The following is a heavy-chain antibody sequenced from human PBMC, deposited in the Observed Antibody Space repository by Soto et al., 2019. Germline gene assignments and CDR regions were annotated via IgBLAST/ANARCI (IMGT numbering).Heavy chain of an antibody. CDR1: GFTFSSYW. CDR3: ITATTVVTFGHHY. CDR2: IKQDGSEK. V-gene: IGHV3-7*01. Sequence: GGSLRLSCAASGFTFSSYWMNWVRQAPGKGLEWVANIKQDGSEKYYVDSVKGRFTISRDNAKNSLYLQMNSLRAEDTAVYYCITATTVVTFGHHYWGQGTLVTVSS. J-gene: IGHJ4*02. D-gene: IGHD4-17*01.